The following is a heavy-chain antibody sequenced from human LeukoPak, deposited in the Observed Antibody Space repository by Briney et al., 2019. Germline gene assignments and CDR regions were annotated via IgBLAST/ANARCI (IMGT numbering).Heavy chain of an antibody. CDR1: GFTFSSYD. CDR3: ARGERGRWTSKNYYYGMDV. D-gene: IGHD3-10*01. J-gene: IGHJ6*02. V-gene: IGHV3-13*01. CDR2: IGTAGDT. Sequence: GRSLRLSCAASGFTFSSYDMHWVRQATGKGLEWVSAIGTAGDTYYPGSVKGRFTISRENAKNSLYLQMNSLRAGDTAVYYCARGERGRWTSKNYYYGMDVWGQGTTVTVSS.